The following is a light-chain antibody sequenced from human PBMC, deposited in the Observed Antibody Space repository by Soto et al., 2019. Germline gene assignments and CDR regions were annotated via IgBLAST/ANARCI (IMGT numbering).Light chain of an antibody. V-gene: IGLV2-14*01. CDR2: YDD. CDR1: SSDVGAYNF. J-gene: IGLJ3*02. Sequence: QSALTQPASVSGSPGQSITISCTGTSSDVGAYNFVCWYQLHPGKAPKLLIYYDDLLPSGVSDRFSGSKSGTSASLAISGLQSEDEADYYCAAWDDSLNGHVFGGGTKLTVL. CDR3: AAWDDSLNGHV.